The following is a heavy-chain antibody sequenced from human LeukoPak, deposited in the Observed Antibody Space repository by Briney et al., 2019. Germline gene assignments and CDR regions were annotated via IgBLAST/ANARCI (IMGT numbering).Heavy chain of an antibody. CDR3: AYLSASNTGAFDV. Sequence: SVKVSCKASGGIFNSKALSWVRQAPGQGLEWMGGIIPMFRTANYGQKFQGRVTITADDSTSTGYMELSSLRSEDTAVFYCAYLSASNTGAFDVWGQGTVVTVSS. D-gene: IGHD2-8*02. CDR1: GGIFNSKA. J-gene: IGHJ3*01. V-gene: IGHV1-69*01. CDR2: IIPMFRTA.